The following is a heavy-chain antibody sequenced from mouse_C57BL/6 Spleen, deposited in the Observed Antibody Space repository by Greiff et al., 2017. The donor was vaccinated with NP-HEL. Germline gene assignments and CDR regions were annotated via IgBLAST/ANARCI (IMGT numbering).Heavy chain of an antibody. V-gene: IGHV14-4*01. J-gene: IGHJ2*01. CDR3: TMGQRHFDY. CDR2: IDPENGDT. Sequence: EVQLQQSGAELVRPGASVKLSCTASGFNIKDDYMHWVKQRPEQGLEWIGWIDPENGDTEYASKFQGKATITAHKSSNTAYLQLSSLTSEDTAVYYCTMGQRHFDYWGQGTTLTVSS. D-gene: IGHD6-1*01. CDR1: GFNIKDDY.